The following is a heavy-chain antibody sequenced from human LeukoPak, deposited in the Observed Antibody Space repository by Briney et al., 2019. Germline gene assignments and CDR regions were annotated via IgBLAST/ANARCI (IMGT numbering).Heavy chain of an antibody. D-gene: IGHD2-15*01. CDR2: IKSKTDGGTT. CDR3: TTDPGIFLTLIDY. V-gene: IGHV3-15*01. CDR1: GFTFSNAW. J-gene: IGHJ4*02. Sequence: GGSLRLSCATSGFTFSNAWMSWVRQAPGKGLEWVGRIKSKTDGGTTDYAAPVRGRFTISRDDSKNTLYLQMNSLKTEDTAVYYCTTDPGIFLTLIDYWGQGTLVTVSS.